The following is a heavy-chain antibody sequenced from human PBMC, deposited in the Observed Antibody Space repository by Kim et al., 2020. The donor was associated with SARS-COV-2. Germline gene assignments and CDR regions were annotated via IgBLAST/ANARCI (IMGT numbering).Heavy chain of an antibody. D-gene: IGHD3-10*01. J-gene: IGHJ2*01. CDR2: IYYSGST. V-gene: IGHV4-39*01. Sequence: SETLSLTCTVSGGSISSSSYYWGWIRQPPGKGLEWIGSIYYSGSTYYNPSLKSRVTISVDTSKNQFSLKLSSVTAADTAVYYCARIYGSGSYLPIWYFDLWGRGTLVTVSS. CDR3: ARIYGSGSYLPIWYFDL. CDR1: GGSISSSSYY.